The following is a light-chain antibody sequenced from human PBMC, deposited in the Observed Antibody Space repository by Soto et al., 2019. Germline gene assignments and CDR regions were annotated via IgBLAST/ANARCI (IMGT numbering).Light chain of an antibody. CDR1: QSVSSSY. CDR3: QQRSNWPPT. Sequence: EIVLTQSPGTLSLSPGERATLSCRASQSVSSSYLAWYQQKPGQAPRLLIYDASNRATGIPARFSGSGSGTDFTLTISSLGPEDFAVYYCQQRSNWPPTLGPGTKVDIK. V-gene: IGKV3D-20*02. J-gene: IGKJ3*01. CDR2: DAS.